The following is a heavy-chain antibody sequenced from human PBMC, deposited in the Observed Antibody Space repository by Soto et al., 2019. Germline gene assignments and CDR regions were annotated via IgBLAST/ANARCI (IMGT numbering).Heavy chain of an antibody. Sequence: EVQLVESGGGLAQPGGSLRLSCAASGFTFSSYSMNWVRQAPGKGLEWVSYISSSSSTIYYADSVKGRFTISRDNAKNSLYLQMNSLRDEDTAVYYCARDKFSGTYYVRGITYYFDYWGQGTLVAVSS. V-gene: IGHV3-48*02. D-gene: IGHD1-26*01. J-gene: IGHJ4*02. CDR1: GFTFSSYS. CDR3: ARDKFSGTYYVRGITYYFDY. CDR2: ISSSSSTI.